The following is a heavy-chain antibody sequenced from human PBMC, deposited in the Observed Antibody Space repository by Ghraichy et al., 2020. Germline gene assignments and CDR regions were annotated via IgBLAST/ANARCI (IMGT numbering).Heavy chain of an antibody. CDR1: GFTFSSTW. J-gene: IGHJ4*02. Sequence: GGSLRLSCAAYGFTFSSTWMCWVRQVPGKGLVWVSRINSDGTSATYADSVRGRFTISRDNAKNTVYMQMNSLRAEDTAVYYCATDDGYVTRWGQGTLVTVSS. D-gene: IGHD5-12*01. CDR3: ATDDGYVTR. CDR2: INSDGTSA. V-gene: IGHV3-74*01.